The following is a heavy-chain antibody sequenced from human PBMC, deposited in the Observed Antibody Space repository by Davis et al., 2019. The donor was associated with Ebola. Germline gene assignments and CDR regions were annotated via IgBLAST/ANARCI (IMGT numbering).Heavy chain of an antibody. V-gene: IGHV1-46*01. J-gene: IGHJ4*02. Sequence: ASVKVSCKASGYTFTSYYMHWVRQAPGQGLEWMGIINPSGGSTSYAQKFQGRVTMTRNTSMGTAYMQLSNLQYEDTAVYYCARQRGTGYDELDYWGQGTLVTVSS. CDR2: INPSGGST. CDR3: ARQRGTGYDELDY. CDR1: GYTFTSYY. D-gene: IGHD5-12*01.